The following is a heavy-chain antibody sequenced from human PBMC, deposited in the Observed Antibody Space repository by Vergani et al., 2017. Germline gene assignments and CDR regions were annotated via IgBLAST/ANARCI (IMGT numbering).Heavy chain of an antibody. V-gene: IGHV6-1*01. CDR2: TYYRSKWYN. D-gene: IGHD5-12*01. Sequence: QVQLQQSGPGLVKPSQTLSLTCAISGDSVSSNSAAWNWIRQSPSRGLEWLGRTYYRSKWYNDYAVSVKSRITINPDTSKNQFSLQLNSVTPEDTAVYYCARSRGYSGYDTPYYYYMDVWGKGTTVTVSS. CDR3: ARSRGYSGYDTPYYYYMDV. CDR1: GDSVSSNSAA. J-gene: IGHJ6*03.